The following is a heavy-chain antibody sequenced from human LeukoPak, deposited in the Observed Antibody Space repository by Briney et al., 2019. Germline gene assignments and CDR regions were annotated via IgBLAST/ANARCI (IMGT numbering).Heavy chain of an antibody. CDR3: ARGPLDSGYTYFDY. Sequence: SETLSLTCTVSGGSVSSYYWSWIRQPPGKGLEWVGYFSYSGSTNYNPSLKSRVTISVDTSKNQFSLKLSSVTAADTAVYYCARGPLDSGYTYFDYWGQGTLVSVAS. J-gene: IGHJ4*02. V-gene: IGHV4-59*02. CDR2: FSYSGST. CDR1: GGSVSSYY. D-gene: IGHD5-12*01.